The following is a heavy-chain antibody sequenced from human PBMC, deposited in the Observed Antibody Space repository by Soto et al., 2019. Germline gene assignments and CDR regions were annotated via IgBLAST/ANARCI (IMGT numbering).Heavy chain of an antibody. J-gene: IGHJ6*02. Sequence: QVQLQESGPGLVKSSQTLSLTCTVSGGSISSDGNYWSWIRQHPGKGLEWIGYIYYSGSTNYNPSLTIRVTLSVDTSKNQFSLKLNSVTAADTAVYYCARARMVRGIIYYYGMDVWGQGTTVTVSS. D-gene: IGHD3-10*01. CDR1: GGSISSDGNY. CDR2: IYYSGST. CDR3: ARARMVRGIIYYYGMDV. V-gene: IGHV4-31*03.